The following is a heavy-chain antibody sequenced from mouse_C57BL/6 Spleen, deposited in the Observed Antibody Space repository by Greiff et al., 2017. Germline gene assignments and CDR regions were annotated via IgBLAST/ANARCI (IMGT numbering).Heavy chain of an antibody. CDR1: GYTFTSYW. Sequence: QVQLQQPGTELVKPGASVKLSCKASGYTFTSYWMHWVQQRPGQGLEWIGNINPSNGGTNYNEKFKSKATLTVDKSSSTAYMQLSSLTSEDAAVYYCARWLPSYAMDDWGKGTSVTVSS. D-gene: IGHD2-3*01. J-gene: IGHJ4*01. CDR2: INPSNGGT. V-gene: IGHV1-53*01. CDR3: ARWLPSYAMDD.